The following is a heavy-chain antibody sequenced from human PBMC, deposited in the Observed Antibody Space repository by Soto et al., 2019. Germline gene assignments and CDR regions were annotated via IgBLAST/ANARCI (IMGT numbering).Heavy chain of an antibody. CDR3: ARRGSGSHCDC. J-gene: IGHJ4*02. V-gene: IGHV3-23*01. Sequence: EVQLLESGGGLVQPGGSLRLSCAASGFTFSSYAMRWVRQAPVKGLEWVSAISGSGGSTYYADSVKGRFTISRDNSKNTLYLQMNSLRAEDTAVYYCARRGSGSHCDCWGEGTRVTVSS. D-gene: IGHD1-26*01. CDR1: GFTFSSYA. CDR2: ISGSGGST.